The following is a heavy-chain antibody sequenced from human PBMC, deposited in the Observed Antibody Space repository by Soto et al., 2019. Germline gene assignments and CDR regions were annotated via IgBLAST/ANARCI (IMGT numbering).Heavy chain of an antibody. CDR2: IIPIFGTA. D-gene: IGHD3-22*01. V-gene: IGHV1-69*13. CDR3: ARASELLNYYDSSGYLPFDY. Sequence: SVKVSCKASGGTFSSYAISWVRQAPGQGLEWMGGIIPIFGTANYAQKFQGRVTITADESTSTAYMELSSLRSEDTAVYYCARASELLNYYDSSGYLPFDYWGQGTLVTGSS. CDR1: GGTFSSYA. J-gene: IGHJ4*02.